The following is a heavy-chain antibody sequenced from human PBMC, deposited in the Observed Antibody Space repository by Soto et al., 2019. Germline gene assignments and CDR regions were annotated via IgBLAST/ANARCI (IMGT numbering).Heavy chain of an antibody. CDR3: ARDYSNYLGPGYYGMDV. Sequence: TLSLTCTFSGGSISVGGYYWAWIRQHPGKGLEWIGYIYYTGITYYNPSLKSRVTISVDTSKNQFSLKLSSVTAADTAVYYCARDYSNYLGPGYYGMDVWGQGTTVTVSS. J-gene: IGHJ6*01. V-gene: IGHV4-31*03. D-gene: IGHD4-4*01. CDR1: GGSISVGGYY. CDR2: IYYTGIT.